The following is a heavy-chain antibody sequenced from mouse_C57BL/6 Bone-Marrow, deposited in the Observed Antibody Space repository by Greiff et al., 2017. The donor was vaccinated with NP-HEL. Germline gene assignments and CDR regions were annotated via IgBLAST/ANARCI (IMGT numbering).Heavy chain of an antibody. D-gene: IGHD2-3*01. V-gene: IGHV3-6*01. CDR3: ADGYPYAMDY. CDR1: GYSITSGYY. CDR2: ISYDGSN. Sequence: EVQLVESGPGLVKPSQSLSLTCSVTGYSITSGYYWNWIRQFPGNKLEWMGYISYDGSNNYNPSLKNRISITRDTSKNQFFLKLNSVTTEDTATYYCADGYPYAMDYWGQGTSVTVSS. J-gene: IGHJ4*01.